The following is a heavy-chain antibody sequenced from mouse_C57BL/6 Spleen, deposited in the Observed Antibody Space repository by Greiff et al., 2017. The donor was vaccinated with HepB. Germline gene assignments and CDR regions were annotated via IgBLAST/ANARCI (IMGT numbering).Heavy chain of an antibody. Sequence: QVQLQQPGAELVKPGASVKLSCKASGYTFTSYWMHWVKQRPGRGLEWIGRIDPNSGGTKYNEKFKSKATLTVDKPSSTAYMQLSSLTSEDSAVYYCAIMPLNDYGSSVWYFDVWGTGTTVTVSA. V-gene: IGHV1-72*01. CDR2: IDPNSGGT. CDR1: GYTFTSYW. J-gene: IGHJ1*03. D-gene: IGHD1-1*01. CDR3: AIMPLNDYGSSVWYFDV.